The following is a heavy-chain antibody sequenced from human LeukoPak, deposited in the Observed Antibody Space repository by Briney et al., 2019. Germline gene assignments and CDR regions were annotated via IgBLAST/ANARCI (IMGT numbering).Heavy chain of an antibody. CDR3: ARGRVEMATIFLDY. CDR1: GGSFSGYY. Sequence: PSETLSLTCAVYGGSFSGYYWSWIRQPPGKGLEWIGEINHSGSTNYNPSLKSRVTISVDTSKNQFSLKLSSVTAADTAVYYCARGRVEMATIFLDYWGQGTLVTVSS. J-gene: IGHJ4*02. D-gene: IGHD5-24*01. CDR2: INHSGST. V-gene: IGHV4-34*01.